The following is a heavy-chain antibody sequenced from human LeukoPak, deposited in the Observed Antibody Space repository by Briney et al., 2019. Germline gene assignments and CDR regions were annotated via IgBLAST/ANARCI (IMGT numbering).Heavy chain of an antibody. Sequence: GRSLRLSCAASGFTFSSYSMNWVRQAPGKGLEWVSSISSSSSYIYYADSVKGRFTISRDNAKNSLYLQMNSLRAEDTAVYYCARDLGDYGIDYWGQGTLVTVSS. D-gene: IGHD4-17*01. CDR3: ARDLGDYGIDY. CDR2: ISSSSSYI. CDR1: GFTFSSYS. J-gene: IGHJ4*02. V-gene: IGHV3-21*01.